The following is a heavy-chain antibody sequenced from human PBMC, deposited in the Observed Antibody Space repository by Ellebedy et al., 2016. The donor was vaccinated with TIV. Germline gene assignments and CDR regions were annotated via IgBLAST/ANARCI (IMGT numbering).Heavy chain of an antibody. CDR2: INHSGIT. V-gene: IGHV4-34*01. CDR3: ARTSRFLEWSIRRNYYYYMDV. Sequence: SETLSLTXAVYGGSFSGYYWSWIRQPPGKGLEWIGEINHSGITNYNPSLKSRVTISVDTSKNQFSLKLSSVTAADTAVYYCARTSRFLEWSIRRNYYYYMDVWGKGTTVTVSS. D-gene: IGHD3-3*01. J-gene: IGHJ6*03. CDR1: GGSFSGYY.